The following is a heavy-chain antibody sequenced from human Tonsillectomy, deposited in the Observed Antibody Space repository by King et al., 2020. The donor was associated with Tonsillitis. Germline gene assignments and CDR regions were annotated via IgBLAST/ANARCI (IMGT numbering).Heavy chain of an antibody. Sequence: VQLQESGPGLVKPSQTLSLTCTVSGGSISSGGYYWSWIRQHPGKGLEWCGYIYYIWSTYYNPSLKSRVTISVDPSKNQFSLKLSSVTAADTAVYYCARGIYSSGWYGAPHFDYWGQGTLVTVSS. J-gene: IGHJ4*02. CDR1: GGSISSGGYY. CDR2: IYYIWST. CDR3: ARGIYSSGWYGAPHFDY. D-gene: IGHD6-19*01. V-gene: IGHV4-31*03.